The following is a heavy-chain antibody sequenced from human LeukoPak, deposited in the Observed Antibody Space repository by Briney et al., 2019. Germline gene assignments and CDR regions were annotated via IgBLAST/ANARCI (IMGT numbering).Heavy chain of an antibody. Sequence: PGGSLRLSCATSGFSFSGTWMTWVRQAPGKGLECVANIKPDGSQKYYIDSVKGRFTVSRDNAKNSLYLQLNSLRAEDTAVYYCARDYRTDYWGQGTLVTVSS. CDR1: GFSFSGTW. J-gene: IGHJ4*02. V-gene: IGHV3-7*01. D-gene: IGHD1-14*01. CDR2: IKPDGSQK. CDR3: ARDYRTDY.